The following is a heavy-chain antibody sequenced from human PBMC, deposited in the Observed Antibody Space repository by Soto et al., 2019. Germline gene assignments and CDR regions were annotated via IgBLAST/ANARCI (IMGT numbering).Heavy chain of an antibody. CDR2: TSSSSSYI. CDR3: ASVYSGYDGDAFDI. J-gene: IGHJ3*02. D-gene: IGHD5-12*01. CDR1: GFTFSSYS. Sequence: GGSLRLSCAASGFTFSSYSMNWVRQAPGKGLEWVSSTSSSSSYIYYADSVRGRFTISRDNAKNSLYLQMNSLRAEDTAVYYCASVYSGYDGDAFDIWGQGTMVTVS. V-gene: IGHV3-21*01.